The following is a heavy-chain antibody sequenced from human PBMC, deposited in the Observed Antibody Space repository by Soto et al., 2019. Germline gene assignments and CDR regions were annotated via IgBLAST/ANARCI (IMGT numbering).Heavy chain of an antibody. D-gene: IGHD6-6*01. CDR2: IYYSGST. CDR1: GGSISSGGYY. CDR3: ARDSSSETYYYYGMDV. V-gene: IGHV4-31*03. Sequence: QVQLQESGPGLVKPSQTLSLTCTVSGGSISSGGYYWSWIRQHPGKGLEWIGYIYYSGSTYYNPSLKSRVTISVDTSKNQFSLKLSSVTAADTAVYHCARDSSSETYYYYGMDVWGQGTTVTVSS. J-gene: IGHJ6*02.